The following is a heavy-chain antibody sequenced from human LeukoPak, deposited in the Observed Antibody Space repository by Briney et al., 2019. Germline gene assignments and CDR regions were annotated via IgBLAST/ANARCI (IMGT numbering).Heavy chain of an antibody. D-gene: IGHD6-13*01. J-gene: IGHJ1*01. CDR3: ARHSSSSSWYRVLDFQH. V-gene: IGHV4-59*08. CDR1: GGSISSYY. Sequence: SETLSLTCTVSGGSISSYYWSWIRQPPGKGLEWIGYIYYNGSTNYNPSLKSRVTISVDTSKNQFSLRLSSVTAADTAVYYCARHSSSSSWYRVLDFQHWGQGTLVTVSS. CDR2: IYYNGST.